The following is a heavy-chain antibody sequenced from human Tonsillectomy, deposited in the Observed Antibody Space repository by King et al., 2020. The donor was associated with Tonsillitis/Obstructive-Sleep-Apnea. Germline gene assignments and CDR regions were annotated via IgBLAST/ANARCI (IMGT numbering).Heavy chain of an antibody. CDR1: GYRFNDYE. J-gene: IGHJ4*02. V-gene: IGHV1-46*02. Sequence: QLVQSAADVKKPGASVKVSCKASGYRFNDYEMHWVRQAPGQGLEWLGVIDSSSGVARYAEKVQDRVTMTRDTSTSIVYMELSRLRSDDTAVYYCARGEYMLVVDSPHFQYWGPGTLVTVSS. D-gene: IGHD2-21*01. CDR2: IDSSSGVA. CDR3: ARGEYMLVVDSPHFQY.